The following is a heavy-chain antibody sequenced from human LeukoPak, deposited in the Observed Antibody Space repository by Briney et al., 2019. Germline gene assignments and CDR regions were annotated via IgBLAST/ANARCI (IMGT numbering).Heavy chain of an antibody. D-gene: IGHD6-6*01. V-gene: IGHV4-59*02. CDR3: ARGRGIAARGWFDP. J-gene: IGHJ5*02. Sequence: SETLSLTCTVSGGSVSSYYWSWIRQPPGKGLEWIGYIYYSGSTNYNPSLKSRVTISVDTSKNQFSLKLSSVTAADTAVYYCARGRGIAARGWFDPWGQGTLVTVSS. CDR1: GGSVSSYY. CDR2: IYYSGST.